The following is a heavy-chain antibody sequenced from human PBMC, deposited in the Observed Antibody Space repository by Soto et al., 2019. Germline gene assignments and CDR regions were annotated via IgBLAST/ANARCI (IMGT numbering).Heavy chain of an antibody. V-gene: IGHV4-34*01. CDR1: GGSFSGYY. D-gene: IGHD6-13*01. J-gene: IGHJ6*02. Sequence: XETLCLTCAVYGGSFSGYYWSWIRQPPGKGLEWIGEINHSGSTNYNPSLKSRVTISVDTSKNQFSLKLSSVTAADTAVYYCARGDSSWYLYYYYYGMDVWGQGTTVTVSS. CDR3: ARGDSSWYLYYYYYGMDV. CDR2: INHSGST.